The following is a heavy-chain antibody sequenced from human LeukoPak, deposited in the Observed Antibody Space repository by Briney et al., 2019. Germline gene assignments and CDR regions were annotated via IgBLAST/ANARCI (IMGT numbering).Heavy chain of an antibody. V-gene: IGHV1-8*01. D-gene: IGHD6-13*01. CDR3: AKDQVGSSWSFQLFDY. CDR2: MNPNSGNT. J-gene: IGHJ4*02. Sequence: GASVKVSCKASGYTFTSYDINWVRQATGQGLEWMGWMNPNSGNTGYAQKFQGRVTMTRNTSISTAYMELSSLRSEDTAVYYCAKDQVGSSWSFQLFDYWGQGTLVTVSS. CDR1: GYTFTSYD.